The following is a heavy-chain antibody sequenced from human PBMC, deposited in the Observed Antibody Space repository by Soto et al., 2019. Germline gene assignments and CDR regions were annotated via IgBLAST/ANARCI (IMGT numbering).Heavy chain of an antibody. CDR1: GFTFSSYA. CDR2: ISGSGGST. D-gene: IGHD6-13*01. CDR3: AKAIKQQLVRVGFDY. V-gene: IGHV3-23*01. Sequence: PGGSLRLSCAASGFTFSSYAMSWVRQAPGKGLEWVSAISGSGGSTYYADSVKGRFNISRDNSKNTLYLQMNSLRAEDTAVYYCAKAIKQQLVRVGFDYWGQGTLVTVSS. J-gene: IGHJ4*02.